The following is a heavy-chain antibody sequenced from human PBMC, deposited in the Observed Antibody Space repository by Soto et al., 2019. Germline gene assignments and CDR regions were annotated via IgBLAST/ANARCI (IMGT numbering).Heavy chain of an antibody. CDR1: GGSVSSGSYY. J-gene: IGHJ4*02. Sequence: PSETLFLTXTVSGGSVSSGSYYWSWIRQPPGKGLEWIGYIYYSGSTNYNPSLKSRVTISVDTSKNQFSLKLSSVTAADTAVYYCARGGAVATTAHFDHWGQGTLVTVSS. CDR2: IYYSGST. CDR3: ARGGAVATTAHFDH. V-gene: IGHV4-61*01. D-gene: IGHD5-12*01.